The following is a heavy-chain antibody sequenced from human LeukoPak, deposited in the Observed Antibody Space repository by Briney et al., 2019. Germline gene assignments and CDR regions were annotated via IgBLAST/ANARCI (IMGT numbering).Heavy chain of an antibody. V-gene: IGHV3-23*01. Sequence: PGGSLRLSCAASGFTFSSYAMSWVRQAPGKGLEWVSAISGSGGSTYYADSVKGRFTISRDNSKNTLYLQMNSLRAEDTAVYYCAKGYYDSSGYYLRDYWGQGTLVTVSS. D-gene: IGHD3-22*01. J-gene: IGHJ4*02. CDR3: AKGYYDSSGYYLRDY. CDR1: GFTFSSYA. CDR2: ISGSGGST.